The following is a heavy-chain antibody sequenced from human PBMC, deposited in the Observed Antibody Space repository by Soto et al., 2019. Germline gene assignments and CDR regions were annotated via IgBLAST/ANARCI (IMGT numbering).Heavy chain of an antibody. Sequence: EVQLVESGGGLVQPGGSLRLSCAASGFTFSNYWMHWVRQAPGKGLVWVSRVDSDGTTTYYADSVKGRFTISRDNAKNTLHLQMNSLGAEDTAVYYCASNYAYAEGYYYYGIVVW. D-gene: IGHD3-16*01. CDR2: VDSDGTTT. CDR1: GFTFSNYW. V-gene: IGHV3-74*01. CDR3: ASNYAYAEGYYYYGIVV. J-gene: IGHJ6*01.